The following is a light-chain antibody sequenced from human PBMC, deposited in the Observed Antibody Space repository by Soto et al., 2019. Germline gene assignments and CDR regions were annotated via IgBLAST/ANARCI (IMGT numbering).Light chain of an antibody. V-gene: IGKV3-15*01. Sequence: EIIMTHSPATLSVSPGERATRSCRSSQSVSSNLAWYQQKPGQAPRRLIYGASTRATGIPARFSGSGSGTEFTLTISSLQSEDFAVYYCQQYNNWPQTFGQGTKVDIK. CDR2: GAS. CDR3: QQYNNWPQT. J-gene: IGKJ1*01. CDR1: QSVSSN.